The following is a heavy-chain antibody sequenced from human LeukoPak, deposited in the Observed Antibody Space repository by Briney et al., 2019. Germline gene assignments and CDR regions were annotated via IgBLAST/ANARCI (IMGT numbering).Heavy chain of an antibody. J-gene: IGHJ5*02. V-gene: IGHV4-34*01. Sequence: SETLSLTCAVYGGSFSGYYWSWIRQPPGKGLEWIGEINHSGSTNYNPSLKSRVTISVDTSKNQFSLKLSSVTAADTAVYYCARVTAGYYDSSGYYYVRSYWFDPWGQGTLVTVST. CDR1: GGSFSGYY. D-gene: IGHD3-22*01. CDR2: INHSGST. CDR3: ARVTAGYYDSSGYYYVRSYWFDP.